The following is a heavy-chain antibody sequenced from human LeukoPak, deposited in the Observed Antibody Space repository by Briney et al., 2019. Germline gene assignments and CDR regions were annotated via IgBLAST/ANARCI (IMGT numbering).Heavy chain of an antibody. CDR3: ARQATVGRTGGLFDY. CDR2: IYYSGST. J-gene: IGHJ4*02. V-gene: IGHV4-39*01. D-gene: IGHD3-10*01. CDR1: GGSISSSSYY. Sequence: PSETLSLTCTVSGGSISSSSYYWGWIRQPPGKGRAWIGSIYYSGSTYYNPSLKSRVTISVDTSKNQFSLKLSSVTAADTAVYYCARQATVGRTGGLFDYWGQGTLVTVSS.